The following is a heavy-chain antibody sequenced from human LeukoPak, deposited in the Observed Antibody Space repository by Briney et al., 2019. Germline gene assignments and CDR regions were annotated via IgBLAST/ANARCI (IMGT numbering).Heavy chain of an antibody. CDR2: ISGSGGST. Sequence: GGSLRLSCAASGFTFSSYAMSWVRQAPGKGLEWVSAISGSGGSTYYADSVKGRFTISRDNSKNTLYLQMNSLRAEDTAVYYCAMSGSSGYAPPAYYYYYGMDVWGQGTTVTVSS. J-gene: IGHJ6*02. D-gene: IGHD5-12*01. CDR3: AMSGSSGYAPPAYYYYYGMDV. V-gene: IGHV3-23*01. CDR1: GFTFSSYA.